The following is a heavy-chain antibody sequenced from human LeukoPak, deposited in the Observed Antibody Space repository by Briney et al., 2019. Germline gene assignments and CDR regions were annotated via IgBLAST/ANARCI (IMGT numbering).Heavy chain of an antibody. Sequence: ASVKVSCKASGYSFTSYYMQWLRQAPGQGLGWKGIIDPSGGSTGYAPKFQGRVIMTRDTSTSTVYMDLSSLRSEDTAVYYCARDSSGSYDHWGQGTLVTVYS. D-gene: IGHD1-26*01. CDR2: IDPSGGST. J-gene: IGHJ1*01. CDR3: ARDSSGSYDH. CDR1: GYSFTSYY. V-gene: IGHV1-46*01.